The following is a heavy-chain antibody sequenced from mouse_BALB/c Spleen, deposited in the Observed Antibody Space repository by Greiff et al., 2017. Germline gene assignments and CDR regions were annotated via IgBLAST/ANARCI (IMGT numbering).Heavy chain of an antibody. CDR3: ARAGGYYGYLYAMDY. Sequence: DVKLVESGGGLVNPGGSLKLSCAASGFAFCSYAMSWVRQSPEKRRDWVAEISIGGSYTYYPDTVTGGFTIARDNAKNTLYVEMSSLRPEDTAMYYCARAGGYYGYLYAMDYWGQGTSVTVSS. CDR2: ISIGGSYT. CDR1: GFAFCSYA. D-gene: IGHD2-2*01. V-gene: IGHV5-9-4*01. J-gene: IGHJ4*01.